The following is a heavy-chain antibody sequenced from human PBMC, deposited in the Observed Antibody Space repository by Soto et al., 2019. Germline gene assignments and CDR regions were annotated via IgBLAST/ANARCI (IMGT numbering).Heavy chain of an antibody. CDR2: IYYSGST. CDR3: ARWTDYGDFRRAFDI. J-gene: IGHJ3*02. D-gene: IGHD4-17*01. CDR1: GGSISSYY. V-gene: IGHV4-59*08. Sequence: PSETLSLTCTVYGGSISSYYWSWIRQPPGKGLEWIGYIYYSGSTNYNPSLKSRVSISVDTSKNQFSLKLSSVTAADTAVYYCARWTDYGDFRRAFDIWGQGTMVTVSS.